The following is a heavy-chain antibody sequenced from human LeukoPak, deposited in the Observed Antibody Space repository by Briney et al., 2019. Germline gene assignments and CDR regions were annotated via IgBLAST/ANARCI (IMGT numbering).Heavy chain of an antibody. CDR3: AVYYYGSGPFDY. V-gene: IGHV3-23*01. CDR2: ISGSGGST. D-gene: IGHD3-10*01. Sequence: GGSLRLSCAASGFTFSSYAMSWVRQAPGKGLEWASAISGSGGSTYYADSVKGRFTISRDNSKNTLYLQMNSLRAEDTAVYYCAVYYYGSGPFDYWGQGTLVTVSS. J-gene: IGHJ4*02. CDR1: GFTFSSYA.